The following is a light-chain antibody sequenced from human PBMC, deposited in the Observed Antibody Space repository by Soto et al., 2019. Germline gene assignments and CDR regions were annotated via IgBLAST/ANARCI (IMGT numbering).Light chain of an antibody. J-gene: IGKJ1*01. V-gene: IGKV3-20*01. CDR1: QSVSSQ. CDR2: GAS. Sequence: EIVMTQSPATLSVSPGEGATLSCRASQSVSSQLAWYQQKPGQPPRLLIYGASSRAAGIPDRFSGSGSGTDFTLTINRLEPEDFAVYYCQQYVTSRRTFGPGTKVDIK. CDR3: QQYVTSRRT.